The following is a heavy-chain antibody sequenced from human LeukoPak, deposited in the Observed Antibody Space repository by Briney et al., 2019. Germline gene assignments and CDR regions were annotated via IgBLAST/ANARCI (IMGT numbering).Heavy chain of an antibody. CDR3: ARERMAGDYYVPFDP. V-gene: IGHV4-39*02. J-gene: IGHJ5*02. Sequence: SETLSLTCTVSGGSISSSSYYWGWIRQPPGKGLEWIGRIYYSVSTYYNPSLKSRVTISVDTSKNQFSLKLSSVTAADTAVYYCARERMAGDYYVPFDPWGQGTLVTVSS. CDR2: IYYSVST. D-gene: IGHD4-17*01. CDR1: GGSISSSSYY.